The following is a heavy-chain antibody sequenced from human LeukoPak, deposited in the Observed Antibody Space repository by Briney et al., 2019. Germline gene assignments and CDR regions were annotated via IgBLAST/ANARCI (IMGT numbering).Heavy chain of an antibody. CDR3: ARAQYSSSWYFDY. Sequence: ASVKVSCKASGYTFTGYYMHWVRQAPGQGLERMGWINPNSGGTNYAQKFQGRVTMTRDTSISTAYMELSRLRSDDTAVYYCARAQYSSSWYFDYWGQGTLVTVSS. J-gene: IGHJ4*02. CDR1: GYTFTGYY. CDR2: INPNSGGT. D-gene: IGHD6-13*01. V-gene: IGHV1-2*02.